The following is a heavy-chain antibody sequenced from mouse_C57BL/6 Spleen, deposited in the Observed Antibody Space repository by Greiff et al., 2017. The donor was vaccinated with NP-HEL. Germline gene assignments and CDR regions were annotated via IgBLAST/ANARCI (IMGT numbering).Heavy chain of an antibody. Sequence: QVQLKESGAELVKPGASVKISCKASGYAFSSYWMNWVKQRPGKGLEWIGQIYPGDGDTNYNGKFKGKATLTADKSSSTAYMQLSSLTSEDSAVYFCAREDGGGYFDVWGTGTTVTVSS. CDR3: AREDGGGYFDV. V-gene: IGHV1-80*01. CDR2: IYPGDGDT. CDR1: GYAFSSYW. J-gene: IGHJ1*03.